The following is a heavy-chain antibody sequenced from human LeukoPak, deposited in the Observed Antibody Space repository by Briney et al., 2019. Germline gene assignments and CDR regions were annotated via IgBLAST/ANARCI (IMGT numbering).Heavy chain of an antibody. Sequence: PSETLSLTCAVSGGSISSSGSYWGWIRQPPGKGLEWIGSVYYSGNTYNPSLKSRVTISVDTSKNQFSLNLTSVNAADTAIYYCARVMAARREDLNWFDPWGQGTLVTVSS. CDR2: VYYSGNT. D-gene: IGHD6-6*01. CDR1: GGSISSSGSY. V-gene: IGHV4-39*07. CDR3: ARVMAARREDLNWFDP. J-gene: IGHJ5*02.